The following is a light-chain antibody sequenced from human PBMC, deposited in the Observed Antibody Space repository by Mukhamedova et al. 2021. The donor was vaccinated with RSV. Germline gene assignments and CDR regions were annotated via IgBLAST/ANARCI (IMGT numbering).Light chain of an antibody. V-gene: IGKV1-9*01. CDR3: QQFKTDPIT. Sequence: GKAPKLLISAASTLQSGVPSRFSGSGSGTDFTLTINSLQAEDLATYYCQQFKTDPITFGQGTRLEIK. J-gene: IGKJ5*01. CDR2: AAS.